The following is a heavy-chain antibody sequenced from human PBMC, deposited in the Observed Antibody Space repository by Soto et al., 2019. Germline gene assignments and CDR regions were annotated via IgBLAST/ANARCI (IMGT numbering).Heavy chain of an antibody. V-gene: IGHV4-34*01. CDR3: ARGGRITVVRGVIPKFDP. J-gene: IGHJ5*02. CDR2: INHSGST. D-gene: IGHD3-10*01. CDR1: GWSFSGYY. Sequence: PSETLSLTGAVYGWSFSGYYWSWIRQPPGKGLEWIGEINHSGSTNYNPSLKSRVTISVDTSKNQFSLKLSSVTAADTAVYYCARGGRITVVRGVIPKFDPWGQGTLVTVSS.